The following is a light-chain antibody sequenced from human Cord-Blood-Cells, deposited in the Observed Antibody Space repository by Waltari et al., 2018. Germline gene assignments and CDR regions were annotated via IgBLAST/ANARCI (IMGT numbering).Light chain of an antibody. V-gene: IGLV2-14*01. CDR2: DVS. CDR3: SSYTSSSTV. J-gene: IGLJ1*01. Sequence: QSALTQPASVSGSPGQSITISCTGTNSDVGGYHYVSWYQQHPGKAPKLMIYDVSNRPSGVSNRFSGSKSGNTASLTISGLQAEDEADYYCSSYTSSSTVFGTGTKVTVL. CDR1: NSDVGGYHY.